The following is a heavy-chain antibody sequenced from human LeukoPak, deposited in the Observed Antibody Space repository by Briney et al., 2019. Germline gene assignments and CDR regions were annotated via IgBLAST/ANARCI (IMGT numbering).Heavy chain of an antibody. V-gene: IGHV3-7*01. D-gene: IGHD3-3*01. J-gene: IGHJ5*02. CDR3: AGDKDFWSGYLNWFDP. CDR2: IKQDGSEK. Sequence: PGGSLRLSCAASGFTFSSYWMSWVRQAPGKGLEWVANIKQDGSEKYYADSVKGRFTISRDNSKNTLYLQMNSLRAEDTAVYYCAGDKDFWSGYLNWFDPWGQGTLVTVSS. CDR1: GFTFSSYW.